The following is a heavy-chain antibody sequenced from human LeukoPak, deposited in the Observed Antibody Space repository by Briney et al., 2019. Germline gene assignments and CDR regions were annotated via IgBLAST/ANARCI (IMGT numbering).Heavy chain of an antibody. D-gene: IGHD1-14*01. CDR2: ISSSGSTI. V-gene: IGHV3-11*01. J-gene: IGHJ4*02. CDR1: GFTFSDYY. CDR3: ARVGSQWITSQSLCD. Sequence: GGSLRLSCAASGFTFSDYYMSWIRQAPGKGLEWVSYISSSGSTIYYAGSVKGRFTISRDNAKNSLYLQMNSLRAEDTAVYYCARVGSQWITSQSLCDWGQGTLVTVSS.